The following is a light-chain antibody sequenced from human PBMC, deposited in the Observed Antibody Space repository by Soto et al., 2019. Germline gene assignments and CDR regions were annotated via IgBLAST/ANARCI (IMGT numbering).Light chain of an antibody. CDR1: SSDVGGYNY. CDR3: CSYAGSYIYV. Sequence: QSVLKQAGSISGSAGESVTISCTGTSSDVGGYNYVSWYQQHPGKAPKLMIYDVSKRPSGVPDRFSGSKSGNTASLTITGLQAEDEADYYCCSYAGSYIYVFGTGTRSPS. J-gene: IGLJ1*01. CDR2: DVS. V-gene: IGLV2-11*01.